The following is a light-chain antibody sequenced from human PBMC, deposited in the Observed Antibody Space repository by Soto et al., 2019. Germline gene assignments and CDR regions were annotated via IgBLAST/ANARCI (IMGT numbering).Light chain of an antibody. Sequence: EIVLTQSPGTLSLSPGERATLSCRASQSVSSNYLAWYQQKPGQAPRPLIYGASSRATGIPDRFSGSGAGTDFTLTISRLESEVFAVYYCQPYCSLSWSFGHWRKV. CDR1: QSVSSNY. V-gene: IGKV3-20*01. CDR3: QPYCSLSWS. CDR2: GAS. J-gene: IGKJ1*01.